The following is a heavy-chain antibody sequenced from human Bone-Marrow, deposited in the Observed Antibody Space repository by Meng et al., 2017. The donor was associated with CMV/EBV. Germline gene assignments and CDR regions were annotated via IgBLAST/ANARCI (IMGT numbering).Heavy chain of an antibody. CDR1: GFTFSSYS. CDR2: ISSSSSYI. V-gene: IGHV3-21*01. J-gene: IGHJ6*02. CDR3: AREVVPGRSGYYYGMAV. Sequence: GGSLRLSCAASGFTFSSYSMNWVRQAPGKGLEWVSSISSSSSYIYYADSVKGRFTISRDNAKNSLYLQMNSLRAEDTAVYYCAREVVPGRSGYYYGMAVWGQGTTVPISS. D-gene: IGHD2-2*01.